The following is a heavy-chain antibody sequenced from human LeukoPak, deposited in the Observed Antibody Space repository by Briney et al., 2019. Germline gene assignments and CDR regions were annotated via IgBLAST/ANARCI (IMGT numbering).Heavy chain of an antibody. D-gene: IGHD4-17*01. CDR3: ARKHNDYGGWIES. CDR2: IYYSGST. Sequence: SETLSLTCTVSGDSTTAYYWSWIRRPPGKGLEWIGYIYYSGSTNYSPSLRSRATISLETSRNQFSLKLTSVTAADTAVYFCARKHNDYGGWIESWGQGTLVTVSS. V-gene: IGHV4-59*01. CDR1: GDSTTAYY. J-gene: IGHJ4*02.